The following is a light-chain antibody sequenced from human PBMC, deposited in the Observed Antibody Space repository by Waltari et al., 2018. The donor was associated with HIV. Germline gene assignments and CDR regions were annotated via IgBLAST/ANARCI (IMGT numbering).Light chain of an antibody. CDR3: QSADITGTLGV. J-gene: IGLJ2*01. CDR1: ALQRQF. Sequence: SYELAQPPSVSVSPGQTARLTCSGDALQRQFVYWYQQKPGQAHIVVIYKDSERPSGIPERFSGFISGTTATLTISAVQAEDEADYYCQSADITGTLGVFGGGTRLTV. V-gene: IGLV3-25*03. CDR2: KDS.